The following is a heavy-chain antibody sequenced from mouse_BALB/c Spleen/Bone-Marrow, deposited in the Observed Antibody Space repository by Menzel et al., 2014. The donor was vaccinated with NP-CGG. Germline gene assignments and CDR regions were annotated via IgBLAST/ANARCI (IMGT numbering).Heavy chain of an antibody. D-gene: IGHD2-4*01. CDR2: IDPANGDT. V-gene: IGHV14-3*02. CDR1: GFNIKDTY. CDR3: ARYLIFYDYDEAMDY. Sequence: VQLQQSGAELVKPGASVKLSCTASGFNIKDTYMHWVKQRPEQGLEWIGRIDPANGDTKYDPKFQGKATITADPSSNTAYLQLSSLTSEDTAVYYCARYLIFYDYDEAMDYWGQGTSVTVSS. J-gene: IGHJ4*01.